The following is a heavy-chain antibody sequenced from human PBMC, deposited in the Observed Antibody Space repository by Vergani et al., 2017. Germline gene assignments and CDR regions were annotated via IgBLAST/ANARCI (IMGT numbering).Heavy chain of an antibody. D-gene: IGHD3-3*01. Sequence: EVQLLESGGGLVQPGGSLRLSCAASGFTFSSYAMSWVRQAPGKGLEWVSAISGSGGSTYYADSVKGRFTISRDNSKNTLYLQMNSLRAEDTAVYYCARGVYYDFWSGYYTNYYYGMDVWGQGTTVTVSS. V-gene: IGHV3-23*01. CDR2: ISGSGGST. CDR1: GFTFSSYA. J-gene: IGHJ6*02. CDR3: ARGVYYDFWSGYYTNYYYGMDV.